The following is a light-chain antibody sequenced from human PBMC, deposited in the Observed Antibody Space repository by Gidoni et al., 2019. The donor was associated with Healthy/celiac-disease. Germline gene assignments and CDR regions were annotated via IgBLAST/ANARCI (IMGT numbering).Light chain of an antibody. J-gene: IGLJ2*01. CDR1: ALPKQY. CDR3: QSADSSGTPYVV. CDR2: KAS. Sequence: SYELTQPPSVSVSPGQTARITCSGDALPKQYAYWYQQKPGQAPVLVIYKASERPSGIPERFSGSSSGTTVTLTISGVQAEDEADYYCQSADSSGTPYVVFGGGTKLTVL. V-gene: IGLV3-25*02.